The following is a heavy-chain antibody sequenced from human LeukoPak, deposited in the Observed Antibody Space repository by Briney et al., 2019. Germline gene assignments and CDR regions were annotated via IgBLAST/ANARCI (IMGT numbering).Heavy chain of an antibody. D-gene: IGHD6-19*01. Sequence: SETLSLTCVVSGGSITNYYWSWIRQAPGKGLECIGYMFYRGGTYYNPSLESGVTISTETSRNQFSLEMTSVTAADTAVYYCARIGGWYSNAFDLWGQGIRVTVSS. CDR1: GGSITNYY. J-gene: IGHJ3*01. CDR3: ARIGGWYSNAFDL. V-gene: IGHV4-59*01. CDR2: MFYRGGT.